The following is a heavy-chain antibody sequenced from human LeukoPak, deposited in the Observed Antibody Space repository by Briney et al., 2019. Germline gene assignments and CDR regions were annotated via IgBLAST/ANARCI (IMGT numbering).Heavy chain of an antibody. V-gene: IGHV3-30-3*01. CDR3: ARDGSGYYFDC. D-gene: IGHD1-26*01. Sequence: GGSLRLSCAASGFTFSSYAMHWVRQAPGKGLEWVAVISYDGSNKYYADSVKGRFTISRDNSKTTLYLQINSLRAEDTAVYYCARDGSGYYFDCWGQGSLVTVSS. CDR2: ISYDGSNK. J-gene: IGHJ4*02. CDR1: GFTFSSYA.